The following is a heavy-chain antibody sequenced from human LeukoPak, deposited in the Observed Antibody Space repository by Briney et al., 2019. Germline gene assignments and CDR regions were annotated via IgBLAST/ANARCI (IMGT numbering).Heavy chain of an antibody. Sequence: ASVKVSCKSSGYTFTSYGISWVRQAPGQGLEWVGWISAYNGNTNYAQKLQGRVTMTTDTSTRTAYMEMRSLRSDDTAVYYCARGSSWFPFDYWGQGTLVTVSS. D-gene: IGHD6-13*01. V-gene: IGHV1-18*01. CDR2: ISAYNGNT. CDR1: GYTFTSYG. J-gene: IGHJ4*02. CDR3: ARGSSWFPFDY.